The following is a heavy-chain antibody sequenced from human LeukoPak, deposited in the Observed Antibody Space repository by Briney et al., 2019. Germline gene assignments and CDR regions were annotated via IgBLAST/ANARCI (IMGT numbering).Heavy chain of an antibody. V-gene: IGHV3-15*01. CDR2: IKSKTDGGTT. Sequence: GGSLRPSCAASGFTFSNAWVSWVRQAPGKGLEWVGRIKSKTDGGTTEYAAPVKGRFTISRDDSKNTLYLQMNSLKSEDTAVYYCTAPRREIAVAGGDYWGQGTLVTVSS. J-gene: IGHJ4*02. CDR1: GFTFSNAW. D-gene: IGHD6-19*01. CDR3: TAPRREIAVAGGDY.